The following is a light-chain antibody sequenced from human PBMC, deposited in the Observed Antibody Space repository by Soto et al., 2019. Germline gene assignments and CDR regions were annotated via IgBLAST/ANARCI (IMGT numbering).Light chain of an antibody. CDR1: TSNMGAGYG. J-gene: IGLJ2*01. CDR3: QSYDSSLTCVF. CDR2: GNS. V-gene: IGLV1-40*01. Sequence: QYVLTQPPSVSGAPGQRVTISCTGSTSNMGAGYGVHWYQHLPGTAPKLLMYGNSIRPSGVPDRFSGFKSGTSASLAITGLQAADEADYYCQSYDSSLTCVFFGGGTKLTVL.